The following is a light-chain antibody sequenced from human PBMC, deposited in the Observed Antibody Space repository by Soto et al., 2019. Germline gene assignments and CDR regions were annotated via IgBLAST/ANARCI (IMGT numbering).Light chain of an antibody. CDR2: EVN. J-gene: IGLJ7*01. Sequence: QSALTQPASVSGSPGQSITISCTGTSSDVGIYDLVSWYQQLPGKAPKLMIFEVNKRPSGLSNRFSGSKSGNTASLTISGLHAEDEADYYCCSYAGTTTPAVFGGGTQLTVL. CDR3: CSYAGTTTPAV. CDR1: SSDVGIYDL. V-gene: IGLV2-23*02.